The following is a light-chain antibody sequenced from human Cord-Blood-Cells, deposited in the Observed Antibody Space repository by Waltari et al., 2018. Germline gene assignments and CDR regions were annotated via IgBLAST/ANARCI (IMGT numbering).Light chain of an antibody. V-gene: IGLV2-23*01. CDR3: CSYAGSSLWV. J-gene: IGLJ3*02. Sequence: QPALPQPASASGSPGQSITISCTGTSSDVGSYDLFSWYQQHPGKAPKLMIYEGSKRPSGVSNRFSGSKSGNTASLTISGLQAEDEADYYCCSYAGSSLWVFGGGTKLTVL. CDR2: EGS. CDR1: SSDVGSYDL.